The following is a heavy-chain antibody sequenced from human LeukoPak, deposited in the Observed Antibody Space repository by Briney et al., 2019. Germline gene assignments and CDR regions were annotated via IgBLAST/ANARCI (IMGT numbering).Heavy chain of an antibody. CDR2: ISYDGSNK. D-gene: IGHD2-8*02. V-gene: IGHV3-30*18. Sequence: GGSLRLSCAASGFTFSRHGMHWVRQAPGKGLEWVAVISYDGSNKHYADSVKGRFTISRDNSKNTLYLQMNSLRAEDTAVYYCAKDPIWWNYFDYWGQGTLVTVSS. CDR1: GFTFSRHG. CDR3: AKDPIWWNYFDY. J-gene: IGHJ4*02.